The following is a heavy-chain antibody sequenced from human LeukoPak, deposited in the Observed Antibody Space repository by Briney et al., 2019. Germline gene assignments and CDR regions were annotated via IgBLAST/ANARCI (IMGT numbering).Heavy chain of an antibody. CDR2: ISSSGSTI. J-gene: IGHJ4*02. Sequence: GGSLRLSCAASGFTFSDYYMSWIRQAPGKGLEWVSYISSSGSTIYYADSVKGRFTISRDNAKNSLYLQMNSLRAEDTAVYYCANNPPVYYYDSSGYYEPLDYWGQGTLVTVSS. CDR3: ANNPPVYYYDSSGYYEPLDY. V-gene: IGHV3-11*04. D-gene: IGHD3-22*01. CDR1: GFTFSDYY.